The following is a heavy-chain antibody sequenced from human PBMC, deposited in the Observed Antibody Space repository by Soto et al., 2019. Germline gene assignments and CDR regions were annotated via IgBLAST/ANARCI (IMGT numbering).Heavy chain of an antibody. J-gene: IGHJ5*02. CDR1: GGSISSGDYY. CDR3: ARGGDYDILTGYNWFDP. CDR2: IYYSGST. D-gene: IGHD3-9*01. V-gene: IGHV4-30-4*01. Sequence: SETLSLTCTVSGGSISSGDYYWSWIRQPPGKGLEWIGYIYYSGSTYYNPSLKSRVTISVDTSKNQFSLKLSSVTAADTAVYYCARGGDYDILTGYNWFDPWGQGTLVTVSS.